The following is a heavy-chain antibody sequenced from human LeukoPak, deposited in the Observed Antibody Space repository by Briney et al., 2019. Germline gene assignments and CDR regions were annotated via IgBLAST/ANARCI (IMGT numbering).Heavy chain of an antibody. Sequence: GGSLRLSCAASGFTFSTYAVNWVRQAPGKGLEWVSAITGSGGATYYADSVKGRFTISRDNSKNALYLQMSSLRAEDTAVYYCASLSITMIVVDAFDIWGQGTMVTVSS. D-gene: IGHD3-22*01. J-gene: IGHJ3*02. CDR2: ITGSGGAT. CDR3: ASLSITMIVVDAFDI. CDR1: GFTFSTYA. V-gene: IGHV3-23*01.